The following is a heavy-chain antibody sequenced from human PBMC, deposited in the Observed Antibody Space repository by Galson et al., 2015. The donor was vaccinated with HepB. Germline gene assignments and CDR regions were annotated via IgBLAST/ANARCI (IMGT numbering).Heavy chain of an antibody. CDR1: GFTFSSYA. J-gene: IGHJ3*02. D-gene: IGHD3-9*01. V-gene: IGHV3-30*04. CDR2: ISYDGSNK. CDR3: ARNLRYFDWLLSDAFDI. Sequence: SLRLSCAASGFTFSSYAMHWVRQAPGKGLEWVAVISYDGSNKYYADSVKGRFTISRDNSKNTLYLQMNGLRAEDTAVYYCARNLRYFDWLLSDAFDIWGQGTMVTVSS.